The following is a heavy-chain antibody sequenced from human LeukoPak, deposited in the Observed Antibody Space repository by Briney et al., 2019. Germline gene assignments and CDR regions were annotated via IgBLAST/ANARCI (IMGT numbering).Heavy chain of an antibody. V-gene: IGHV4-34*01. D-gene: IGHD5-24*01. J-gene: IGHJ4*02. CDR2: INHSGST. CDR3: ARDPGRWQQLGYFDF. CDR1: GGSFSGYY. Sequence: PSETLSLTCAVYGGSFSGYYWSWIRQPPGKGLEWIGEINHSGSTNYNPSLKSRVTISVDTSKNQFSLKLSSVTAADTALYYCARDPGRWQQLGYFDFWGQGTLVTVSS.